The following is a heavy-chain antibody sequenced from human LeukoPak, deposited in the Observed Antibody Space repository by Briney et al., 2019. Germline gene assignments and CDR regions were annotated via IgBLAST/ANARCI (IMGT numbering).Heavy chain of an antibody. Sequence: PGGSLRLSCAASGFIVSHNYMSWVRQAPGKGLESVSLIHSGGSTYYADSVKGRFTISRDNSKNTLYLQMNNLRVEDAAVYYCARPHCGGGSCYLDYWGQGTLVTVSS. CDR1: GFIVSHNY. J-gene: IGHJ4*02. CDR3: ARPHCGGGSCYLDY. D-gene: IGHD2-15*01. V-gene: IGHV3-53*01. CDR2: IHSGGST.